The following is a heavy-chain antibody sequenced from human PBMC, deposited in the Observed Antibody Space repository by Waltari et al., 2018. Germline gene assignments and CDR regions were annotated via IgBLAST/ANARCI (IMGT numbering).Heavy chain of an antibody. CDR1: GGTISRYY. Sequence: QVQLQESGPGLVKPSETLSLTCTVSGGTISRYYWGSIRQPPGKGLGWSGYIYYSGSTNYNPSLKSRVTISVDTSKNPFSLKLSSVTAADTAVYYCARGPLGYCSGGSCYPTPFDYWGQGTLVTVSS. D-gene: IGHD2-15*01. J-gene: IGHJ4*02. V-gene: IGHV4-59*01. CDR2: IYYSGST. CDR3: ARGPLGYCSGGSCYPTPFDY.